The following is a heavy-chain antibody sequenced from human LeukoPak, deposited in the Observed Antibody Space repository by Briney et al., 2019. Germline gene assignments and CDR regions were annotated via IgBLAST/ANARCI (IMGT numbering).Heavy chain of an antibody. D-gene: IGHD5-12*01. J-gene: IGHJ6*02. Sequence: QPGRSLRLPCAASGFTFSSYAMHWVRQAPGKGLEWVAVISYDGSNKYYADSVKGRFTISRDNSKNTLYLQMNSLRAEDTAVYYCARGGYALEGTYYYGMDVWGQGTTVTVSS. CDR2: ISYDGSNK. CDR3: ARGGYALEGTYYYGMDV. V-gene: IGHV3-30*04. CDR1: GFTFSSYA.